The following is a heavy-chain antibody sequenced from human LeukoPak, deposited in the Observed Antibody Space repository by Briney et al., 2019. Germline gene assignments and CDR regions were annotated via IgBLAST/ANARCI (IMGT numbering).Heavy chain of an antibody. J-gene: IGHJ5*02. CDR3: AHNGDDSSRNWFDT. V-gene: IGHV2-5*02. D-gene: IGHD6-13*01. CDR2: MYWDDDK. CDR1: GFSPSTSGVA. Sequence: SGPTLVKPTQTLRLTCTFSGFSPSTSGVAVGWIRQPPGKALEWLALMYWDDDKRYSPSLKSRLTVTKDTSKNQVVLTMTNMDPVDTATYYCAHNGDDSSRNWFDTWGQGILVTVSS.